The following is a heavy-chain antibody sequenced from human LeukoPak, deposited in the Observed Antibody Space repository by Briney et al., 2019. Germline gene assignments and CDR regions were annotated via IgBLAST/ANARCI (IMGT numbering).Heavy chain of an antibody. Sequence: SGGSLKLSCAASGFTFDDYAMHWVRQAPGKGLEWVSGISWNSGSIGYADSVKGRFTISRDNAKNSLYLQMNSLRAEDTALYYCAKDFNYYDSSGYVDYWGQGTLVTVSS. CDR2: ISWNSGSI. V-gene: IGHV3-9*01. CDR1: GFTFDDYA. J-gene: IGHJ4*02. CDR3: AKDFNYYDSSGYVDY. D-gene: IGHD3-22*01.